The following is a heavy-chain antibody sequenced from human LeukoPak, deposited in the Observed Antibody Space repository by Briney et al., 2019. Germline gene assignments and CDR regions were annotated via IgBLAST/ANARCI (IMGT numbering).Heavy chain of an antibody. CDR3: ARSTGPIDY. CDR2: IYYSGTT. Sequence: SETLSLTCTVSGDSVSSSSYYWGWIRQPPGKGLEWIGSIYYSGTTSYNPSLKSRVTISVDTSKNQFSLMLTSVTPEDTAVYYCARSTGPIDYWGQGTLVTVSS. D-gene: IGHD1-1*01. V-gene: IGHV4-39*01. CDR1: GDSVSSSSYY. J-gene: IGHJ4*02.